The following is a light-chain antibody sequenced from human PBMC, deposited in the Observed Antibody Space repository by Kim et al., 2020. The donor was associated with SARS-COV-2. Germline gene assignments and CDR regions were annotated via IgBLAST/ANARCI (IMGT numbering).Light chain of an antibody. CDR1: QSISSW. J-gene: IGKJ3*01. V-gene: IGKV1-5*01. Sequence: DIQMTQSPSTLSASVGDRVTITCRASQSISSWLAWYQQKPGKAPKLLIYDASSLESGVPSRFSGSGSGTEFTLTINSLQPDDFATYYCQQYNSYSITFVPGTKVDIK. CDR3: QQYNSYSIT. CDR2: DAS.